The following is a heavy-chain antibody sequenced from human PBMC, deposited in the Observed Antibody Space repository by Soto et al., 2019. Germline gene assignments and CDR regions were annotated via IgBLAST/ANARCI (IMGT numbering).Heavy chain of an antibody. Sequence: ASVKVSCKASGYTFTCYYMHWVRQAPGQGLEWMGWINPNSGGTNYAQKFQGWVTMTRDTSISTAYMELSRLRSDDTAVYYCARALGYCSGGSCYPPFDYWGQGTLVTVSS. CDR2: INPNSGGT. CDR1: GYTFTCYY. D-gene: IGHD2-15*01. V-gene: IGHV1-2*04. J-gene: IGHJ4*02. CDR3: ARALGYCSGGSCYPPFDY.